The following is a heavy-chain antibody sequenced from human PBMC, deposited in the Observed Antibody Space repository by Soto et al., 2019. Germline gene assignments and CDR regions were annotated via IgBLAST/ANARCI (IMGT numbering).Heavy chain of an antibody. V-gene: IGHV3-23*01. D-gene: IGHD3-22*01. CDR3: ARDRPAYYYDSSGYYSGAFDY. CDR1: GFSFSTYA. Sequence: EVQLLDSGGGLVQPGGSLRLSCAASGFSFSTYAMSWVRQAPGKGLEWVSGFSGSGGSTYYADSVKGRFTISRDNSKNTLYLQMKNLRAEDTAVYYCARDRPAYYYDSSGYYSGAFDYWGQGTLVTVSS. J-gene: IGHJ4*02. CDR2: FSGSGGST.